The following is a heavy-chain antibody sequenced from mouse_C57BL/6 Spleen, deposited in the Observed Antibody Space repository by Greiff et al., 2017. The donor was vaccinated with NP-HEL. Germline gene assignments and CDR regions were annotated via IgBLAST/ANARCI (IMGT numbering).Heavy chain of an antibody. CDR3: ARDLSYGNAMDY. Sequence: VQLKESGPGLVKPSQSLSLTCSVTGYSITSGYYWNWIRQFPGNKLEWMGYISYDGSNNYNPSLKNRIPITRDTSKNQFFLKLNSVTTEDTATYYCARDLSYGNAMDYWGQGTSVTVSS. V-gene: IGHV3-6*01. CDR2: ISYDGSN. J-gene: IGHJ4*01. CDR1: GYSITSGYY. D-gene: IGHD1-1*01.